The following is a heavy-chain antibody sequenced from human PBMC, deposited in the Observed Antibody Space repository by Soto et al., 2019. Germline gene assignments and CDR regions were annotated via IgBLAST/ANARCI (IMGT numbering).Heavy chain of an antibody. V-gene: IGHV1-2*04. D-gene: IGHD6-13*01. J-gene: IGHJ6*03. CDR1: GYTFTGYY. CDR3: ARGGPLIAGTASSGPDYYYYMDV. CDR2: INPNSGGT. Sequence: QVQLVQSGAEVKKPGASVKVSCKASGYTFTGYYMHWVRQAPGQGLEWMGWINPNSGGTNYAQKCQGWVTMTRDTSISTAYMELSRLRSDDTAVYYCARGGPLIAGTASSGPDYYYYMDVWGKGTTVTVSS.